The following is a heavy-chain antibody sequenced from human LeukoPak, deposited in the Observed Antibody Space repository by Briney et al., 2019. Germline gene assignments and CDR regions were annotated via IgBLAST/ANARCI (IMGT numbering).Heavy chain of an antibody. CDR2: ISSSSSYV. CDR3: ARGYGDYVPAY. Sequence: GGSLRLSCAASGFTFSSYSMNWVRQAPGKGLEWVSSISSSSSYVYYADSVKGRLTISRDNAKNSLYLQMNSLRAEDTAVYYCARGYGDYVPAYWGQGTLVTVSS. J-gene: IGHJ4*02. V-gene: IGHV3-21*01. D-gene: IGHD4-17*01. CDR1: GFTFSSYS.